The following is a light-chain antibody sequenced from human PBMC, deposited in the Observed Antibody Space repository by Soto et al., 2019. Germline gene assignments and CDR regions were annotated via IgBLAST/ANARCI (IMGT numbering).Light chain of an antibody. V-gene: IGKV3-11*01. J-gene: IGKJ5*01. Sequence: EIFLTQSPDTLSLSPGERATLTCRASQSVTNYIAWYQQRPGQAPRLLIYSASTRATGIPARFSGSGSGTDFTLTISRLEPEDSAVYYCQQRNVWPPVTFGQGTRLEIK. CDR3: QQRNVWPPVT. CDR2: SAS. CDR1: QSVTNY.